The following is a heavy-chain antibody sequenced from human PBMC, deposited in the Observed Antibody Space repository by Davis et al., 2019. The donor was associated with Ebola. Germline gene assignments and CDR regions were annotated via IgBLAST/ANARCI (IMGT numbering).Heavy chain of an antibody. Sequence: SETLSLTCTVSGGSISSYYWSWIRQPPGKGLEWIGYIHYSGDTKSNTALKSRVTISVDTSKNQFSLKLNSVTAADTAVYYCARDPHALGYCSGGSCSTYGMDVWGQGTTVTVSS. J-gene: IGHJ6*02. CDR1: GGSISSYY. CDR3: ARDPHALGYCSGGSCSTYGMDV. D-gene: IGHD2-15*01. CDR2: IHYSGDT. V-gene: IGHV4-59*01.